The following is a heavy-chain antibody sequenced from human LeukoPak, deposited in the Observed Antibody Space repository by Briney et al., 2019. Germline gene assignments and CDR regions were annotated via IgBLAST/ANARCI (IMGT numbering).Heavy chain of an antibody. J-gene: IGHJ6*02. Sequence: ASVKVSCKASGYTFTSYYMHWVRQAPGQGLEWMGIINPSGGSTSYAQKFQGRVTMTRDTSTSTVYMELSSLRSEDTAVYYCARGYYGSGSYFYYYYGMDVWGQGTTATVSS. CDR1: GYTFTSYY. CDR2: INPSGGST. D-gene: IGHD3-10*01. V-gene: IGHV1-46*01. CDR3: ARGYYGSGSYFYYYYGMDV.